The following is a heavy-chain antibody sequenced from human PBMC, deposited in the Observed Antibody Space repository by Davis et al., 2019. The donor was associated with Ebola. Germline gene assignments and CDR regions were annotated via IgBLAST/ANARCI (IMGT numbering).Heavy chain of an antibody. Sequence: GGSLRLSCAASKSTFSSYAMTWVRLAPGKGLEWVSGISGYGGTTYYADSVKGRFTISRDDSKNTLYLQMNGLRVEDKAIYYCAKDTSNIWFDIWGQGTMVTVSS. V-gene: IGHV3-23*01. J-gene: IGHJ3*02. CDR3: AKDTSNIWFDI. CDR1: KSTFSSYA. CDR2: ISGYGGTT. D-gene: IGHD1-26*01.